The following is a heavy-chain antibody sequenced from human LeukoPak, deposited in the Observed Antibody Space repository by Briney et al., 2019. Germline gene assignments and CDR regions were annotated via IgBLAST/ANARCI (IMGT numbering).Heavy chain of an antibody. D-gene: IGHD1-26*01. CDR2: ISVDGSNE. Sequence: PGRSLRLSCAASGFTFSSYGMHWVRQAPGKGLEWVAVISVDGSNEYYADSVKGRFTISRDNSKNTLYLQMNSLRAEDTAVYYCARDQERVGGSYPPSADYWGQGTLVTVSS. V-gene: IGHV3-30*03. J-gene: IGHJ4*02. CDR3: ARDQERVGGSYPPSADY. CDR1: GFTFSSYG.